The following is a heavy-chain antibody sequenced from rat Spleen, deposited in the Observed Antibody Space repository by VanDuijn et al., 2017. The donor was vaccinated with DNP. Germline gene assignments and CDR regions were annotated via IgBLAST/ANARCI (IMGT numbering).Heavy chain of an antibody. V-gene: IGHV3-3*01. Sequence: VQLQESGPGLVEPSQSLSLTCSVTGYSITSCCRWTWIRKFPGHKLEWMGYIDSEGSTSYNPSLKSRISITRDTSKNQFFLHLNSVTTEDTATYYCARWSDYFDYWGQGVMVTVSS. CDR2: IDSEGST. CDR1: GYSITSCCR. J-gene: IGHJ2*01. D-gene: IGHD4-2*01. CDR3: ARWSDYFDY.